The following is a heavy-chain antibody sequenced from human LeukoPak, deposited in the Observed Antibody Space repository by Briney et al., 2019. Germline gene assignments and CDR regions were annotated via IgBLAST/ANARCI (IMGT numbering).Heavy chain of an antibody. CDR2: IYYSGNT. CDR3: ARGAYYGSGSVFDL. D-gene: IGHD3-10*01. Sequence: SETLSLTCTVSGGSIFSSNSYWGWIRQPPGKGLEWIGSIYYSGNTYYNASLKSRVTISVDTSKNQFSLNLRSMTAADTALYYCARGAYYGSGSVFDLWGQGTMVTVSS. V-gene: IGHV4-39*07. J-gene: IGHJ3*01. CDR1: GGSIFSSNSY.